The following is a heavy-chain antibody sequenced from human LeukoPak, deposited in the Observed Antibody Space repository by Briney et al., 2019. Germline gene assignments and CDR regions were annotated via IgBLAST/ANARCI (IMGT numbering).Heavy chain of an antibody. V-gene: IGHV3-30*18. D-gene: IGHD6-13*01. CDR2: ISYDGSNK. Sequence: GGSLRLSCAASGFTFSSYGMHWVRQAPGKGLEWVAVISYDGSNKYYADSVKGRFTISRDNSKNTLYLQMNSLRAEDTAVYYCAKDLVDGAADYYFDYWGQGTLVTVSS. J-gene: IGHJ4*02. CDR3: AKDLVDGAADYYFDY. CDR1: GFTFSSYG.